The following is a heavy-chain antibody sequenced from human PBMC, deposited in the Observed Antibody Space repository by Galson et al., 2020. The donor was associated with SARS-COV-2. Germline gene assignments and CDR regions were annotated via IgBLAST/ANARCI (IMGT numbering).Heavy chain of an antibody. Sequence: GGSLRLSCVASGFTFTNYGMHWVRQAPGKGLEWVAVISYEGSKKYYEDSLKGRFTISRDSSKNTVYLQMSSLSAEDTAVYFCVKAADFFWFGESRSMDVWGQGTTVTVSS. CDR3: VKAADFFWFGESRSMDV. D-gene: IGHD3-10*01. CDR1: GFTFTNYG. V-gene: IGHV3-30*03. CDR2: ISYEGSKK. J-gene: IGHJ6*02.